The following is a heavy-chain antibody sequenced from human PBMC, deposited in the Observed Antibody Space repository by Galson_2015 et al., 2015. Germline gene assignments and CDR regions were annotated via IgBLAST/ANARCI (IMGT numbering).Heavy chain of an antibody. Sequence: SVKVSCKASGYTFPSYDINWVRQATGQGLEWMGWMNPNNGNTGYAQKFQGRVTMTRNTSMSTAYMELSSLRSEDTAVYYCARGTAERDAFDIWGQGTMVTVSS. CDR3: ARGTAERDAFDI. CDR2: MNPNNGNT. J-gene: IGHJ3*02. CDR1: GYTFPSYD. V-gene: IGHV1-8*01.